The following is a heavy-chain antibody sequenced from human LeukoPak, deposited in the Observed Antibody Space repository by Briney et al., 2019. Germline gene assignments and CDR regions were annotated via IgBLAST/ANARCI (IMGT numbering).Heavy chain of an antibody. CDR2: ISSNGGST. CDR3: ARVDRGNDYDY. J-gene: IGHJ4*02. D-gene: IGHD5-12*01. V-gene: IGHV3-64*01. CDR1: GFTFSSYA. Sequence: GGSLRLSCAASGFTFSSYAMHWVRQAPGKGLEYVSAISSNGGSTYYANSVKGRFTISRDNSKNTLYLQMGSLRADDMAVYYCARVDRGNDYDYWGLGTLVTVSS.